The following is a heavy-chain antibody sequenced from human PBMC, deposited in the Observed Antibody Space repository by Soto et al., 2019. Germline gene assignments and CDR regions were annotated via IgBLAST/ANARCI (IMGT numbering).Heavy chain of an antibody. CDR2: ISGGGTTM. J-gene: IGHJ4*02. Sequence: QVQLVESGGGLVKPGGSLRLSCAASGFTFSDYYMSWIRQAPGKGLEWVSKISGGGTTMYYADSVKGRFTVSRDNAKNSLYLQMNSLRAEDTAVYYCAGDPYYYGSAFWGQGTLVTVSS. CDR3: AGDPYYYGSAF. V-gene: IGHV3-11*01. D-gene: IGHD3-10*01. CDR1: GFTFSDYY.